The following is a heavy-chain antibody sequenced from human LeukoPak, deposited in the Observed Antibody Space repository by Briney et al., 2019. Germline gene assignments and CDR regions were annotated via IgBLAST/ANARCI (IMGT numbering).Heavy chain of an antibody. CDR3: ARGGSYVIY. V-gene: IGHV3-23*01. CDR1: RFTFSSYA. J-gene: IGHJ4*02. D-gene: IGHD3-10*02. CDR2: ISGSGAST. Sequence: SGGSLRLSCAASRFTFSSYAMSWVRQAPGEGLEWVSAISGSGASTYYADSVKGRFTISRDNSKNTLYLQMNSLRAEDTAIYYCARGGSYVIYWGQGTLVTVSS.